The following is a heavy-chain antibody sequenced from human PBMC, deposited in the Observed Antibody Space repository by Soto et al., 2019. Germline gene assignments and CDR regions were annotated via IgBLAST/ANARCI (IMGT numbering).Heavy chain of an antibody. CDR1: GGSISSSNW. J-gene: IGHJ6*02. D-gene: IGHD1-1*01. CDR3: ARDKGGTPGNYYYGMDV. CDR2: IYHSGST. Sequence: QVQLQESGPGLVKPSGTLSLTCAVSGGSISSSNWWSWVRQPRGKGLEWIGEIYHSGSTNYNPSLKSRVTISVDKSENPFSLKLSSVTAADTAVYYCARDKGGTPGNYYYGMDVWGQGTTVTVSS. V-gene: IGHV4-4*02.